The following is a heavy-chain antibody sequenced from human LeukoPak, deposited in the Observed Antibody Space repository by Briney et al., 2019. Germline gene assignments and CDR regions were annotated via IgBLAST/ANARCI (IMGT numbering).Heavy chain of an antibody. CDR1: GFTFEDYG. CDR2: INWNGGST. V-gene: IGHV3-20*04. Sequence: GGSLRLSCVASGFTFEDYGMSWVRQAPGKGLEWVSGINWNGGSTAYADSMKGRFTISRDNAKNSLYLQMNSLRAEDTAVYYCARGPTMKMDVWGKGTTVTVSS. CDR3: ARGPTMKMDV. D-gene: IGHD3-22*01. J-gene: IGHJ6*04.